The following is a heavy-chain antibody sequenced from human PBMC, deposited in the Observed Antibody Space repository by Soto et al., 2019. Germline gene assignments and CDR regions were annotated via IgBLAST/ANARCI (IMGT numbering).Heavy chain of an antibody. V-gene: IGHV3-9*01. Sequence: DVQLVESGGGLVQPGRSLRLSCAASGFTFDDYAMHWVRQAPGKGLEWVSGISWNSGSIGYADSVKGRFTISRDNAKNSLYLQMNSLRAEDTALYYCAKDTRVVDFWSGDGFDYWGQGTLVTVSS. D-gene: IGHD3-3*01. J-gene: IGHJ4*02. CDR2: ISWNSGSI. CDR3: AKDTRVVDFWSGDGFDY. CDR1: GFTFDDYA.